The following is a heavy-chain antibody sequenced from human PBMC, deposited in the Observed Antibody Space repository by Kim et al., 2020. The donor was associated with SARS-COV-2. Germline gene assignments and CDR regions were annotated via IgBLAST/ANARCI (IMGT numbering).Heavy chain of an antibody. CDR3: ARHSKLASVKVADFGF. V-gene: IGHV5-51*01. Sequence: GESLKISCKGSGYSFTNYWIVWVRQKPGKGLEWMGTIYPDDFDTRYSPSFEGQVTISADKSITTAYLQWTNLKASDTAMYFCARHSKLASVKVADFGFWGEGTLVTVS. CDR1: GYSFTNYW. D-gene: IGHD3-3*02. J-gene: IGHJ4*02. CDR2: IYPDDFDT.